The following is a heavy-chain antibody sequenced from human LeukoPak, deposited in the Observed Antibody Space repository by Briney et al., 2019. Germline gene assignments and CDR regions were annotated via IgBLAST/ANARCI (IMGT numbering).Heavy chain of an antibody. V-gene: IGHV4-61*02. D-gene: IGHD2-15*01. Sequence: PSETLSLTCTVSGGSISSGSYYWSWIRQPAGKGLEWIGRIYTSGSTNYNPSLKSRVTISVDTSKNQFSLKLSSVTAADTAVYYCARVVAAKYYFDYWGQGTLVSVSS. CDR2: IYTSGST. CDR3: ARVVAAKYYFDY. CDR1: GGSISSGSYY. J-gene: IGHJ4*02.